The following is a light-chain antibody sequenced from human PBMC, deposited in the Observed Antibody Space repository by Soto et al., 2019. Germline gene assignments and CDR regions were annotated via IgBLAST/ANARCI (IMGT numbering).Light chain of an antibody. V-gene: IGKV1-33*01. CDR2: DAS. CDR3: QRYDSLPPT. Sequence: DIQLTQSPSSLSTSVGDRVTITCQADHDIKEFLNWYQAKPGKAPKLLIYDASNLQTGVPSRFSGCVSGTRFTFTISSLQPEDIATYYCQRYDSLPPTFGQGTRLDIK. CDR1: HDIKEF. J-gene: IGKJ5*01.